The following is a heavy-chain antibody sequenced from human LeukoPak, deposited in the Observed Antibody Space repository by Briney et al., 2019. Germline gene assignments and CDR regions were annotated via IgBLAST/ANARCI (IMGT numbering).Heavy chain of an antibody. CDR2: ISAYSGNT. D-gene: IGHD6-13*01. J-gene: IGHJ4*02. Sequence: ASVKVSCKASGYTFTSYGISWVRQAPGQGLEWMGWISAYSGNTNYAQKLQGRVTMTTDTSTSTAYMELRSLRSDDTAVYYCARPRTSSSWYLYYFDYWGQGTLVTVSS. CDR1: GYTFTSYG. V-gene: IGHV1-18*01. CDR3: ARPRTSSSWYLYYFDY.